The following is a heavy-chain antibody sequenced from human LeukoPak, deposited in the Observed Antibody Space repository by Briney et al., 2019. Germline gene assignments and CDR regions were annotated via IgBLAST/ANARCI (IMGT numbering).Heavy chain of an antibody. V-gene: IGHV3-30*01. J-gene: IGHJ4*02. D-gene: IGHD3-22*01. Sequence: DSVKGRFTISRDNSKNTLYLQMNSLRAEDTAVYYCARPREWSTYSYDSSGYYLFDYWGQGTLVTVSS. CDR3: ARPREWSTYSYDSSGYYLFDY.